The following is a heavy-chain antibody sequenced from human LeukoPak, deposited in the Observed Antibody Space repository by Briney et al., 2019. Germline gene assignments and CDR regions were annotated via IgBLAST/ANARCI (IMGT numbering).Heavy chain of an antibody. J-gene: IGHJ4*02. Sequence: GGSLRLSCAASGFTFSSYAMSWVRQAPGKGLEWVSAISSSGGSTYYADSVKGRFTISRDNSKNTLYLQMNSLRAEDTAVYCCAKDTRIVGAFDYFDYWGQGTLVTVSS. D-gene: IGHD1-26*01. V-gene: IGHV3-23*01. CDR1: GFTFSSYA. CDR3: AKDTRIVGAFDYFDY. CDR2: ISSSGGST.